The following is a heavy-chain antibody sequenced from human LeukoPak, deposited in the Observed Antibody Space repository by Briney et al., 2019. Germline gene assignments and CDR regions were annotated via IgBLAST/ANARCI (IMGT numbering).Heavy chain of an antibody. Sequence: SETLSLTCTVSGGSISSYYWSWIRQPPGKGLEWIGYIYYSGSTNYNPSLKSRVTISVDTSKNQFSLKLSSVTAADTAVYYCVRHLGSSSWIGNDYFDYWGQGTLVTVSS. CDR2: IYYSGST. CDR1: GGSISSYY. D-gene: IGHD6-13*01. CDR3: VRHLGSSSWIGNDYFDY. V-gene: IGHV4-59*13. J-gene: IGHJ4*02.